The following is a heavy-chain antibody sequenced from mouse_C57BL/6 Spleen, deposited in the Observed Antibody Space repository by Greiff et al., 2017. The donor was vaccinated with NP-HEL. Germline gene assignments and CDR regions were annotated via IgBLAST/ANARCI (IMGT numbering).Heavy chain of an antibody. CDR2: ISSGGSYT. D-gene: IGHD1-1*01. V-gene: IGHV5-6*01. Sequence: EVKVVESGGDLVKPGGSLKLSCAASGFTFSSYGMSWVRQTPDKRLEWVATISSGGSYTYYPESVKGRSTISRDNAKNTLYLQMSSLKSEDTAMYYCARPLYYYGSSEDYFDYWGQGTTLTVSS. CDR1: GFTFSSYG. J-gene: IGHJ2*01. CDR3: ARPLYYYGSSEDYFDY.